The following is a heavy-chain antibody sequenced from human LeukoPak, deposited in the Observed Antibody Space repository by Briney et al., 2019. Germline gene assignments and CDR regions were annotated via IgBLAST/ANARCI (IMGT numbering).Heavy chain of an antibody. CDR2: ISGSGGST. D-gene: IGHD2-15*01. J-gene: IGHJ5*02. CDR1: GFTFSSYA. V-gene: IGHV3-23*01. Sequence: PGGSLRLSCAASGFTFSSYAMSWVRQAPGKGLEWVSAISGSGGSTYYADSVKGRFTISRDNSKNTLYLQMNSLRAEDTAVYYCAKDLYCSGGSCYSVIGFDPWGQGTLVTVSS. CDR3: AKDLYCSGGSCYSVIGFDP.